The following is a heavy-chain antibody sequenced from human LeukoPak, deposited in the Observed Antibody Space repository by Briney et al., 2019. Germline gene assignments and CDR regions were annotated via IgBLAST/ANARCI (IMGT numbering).Heavy chain of an antibody. J-gene: IGHJ4*02. D-gene: IGHD3-22*01. CDR3: ARLYYDSSGYYQICYFDY. CDR2: IYYSGST. V-gene: IGHV4-39*01. Sequence: KPSETLSLTCTVSGGSISSSGYYWGWIRQPPGKGLEWIGSIYYSGSTYYNPSLKSRVTISVDTSKNQFSLNLSSVTAADTAVYYCARLYYDSSGYYQICYFDYWGQGTLVTVSS. CDR1: GGSISSSGYY.